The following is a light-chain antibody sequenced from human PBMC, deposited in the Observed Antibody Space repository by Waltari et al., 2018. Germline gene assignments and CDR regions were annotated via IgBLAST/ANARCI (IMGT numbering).Light chain of an antibody. CDR1: SSDVGAFNY. V-gene: IGLV2-14*03. J-gene: IGLJ3*02. CDR2: DVT. Sequence: QSALTQPASVSGSPGQSITISCTGTSSDVGAFNYVSWYQQHPGKAPKLIIYDVTNRPSGVSGRFSASKFGNMASLTISGLQADDEADYYCSSYSSSSALRVFGGGTKLTVL. CDR3: SSYSSSSALRV.